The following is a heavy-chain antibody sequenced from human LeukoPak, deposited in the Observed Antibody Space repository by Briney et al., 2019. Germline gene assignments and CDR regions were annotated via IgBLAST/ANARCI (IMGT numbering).Heavy chain of an antibody. J-gene: IGHJ5*02. CDR2: INHSGST. CDR3: ARRPPDIVVVVASVPNGLDA. Sequence: SETLSLTCAVYGGSFSGYYWSWIRQPPGKGLEWIGEINHSGSTNYNPSLKSRVTISVDTSKNQFSLKLSAVTAADTAVYYCARRPPDIVVVVASVPNGLDAWGQGTLVTVSS. D-gene: IGHD2-15*01. V-gene: IGHV4-34*01. CDR1: GGSFSGYY.